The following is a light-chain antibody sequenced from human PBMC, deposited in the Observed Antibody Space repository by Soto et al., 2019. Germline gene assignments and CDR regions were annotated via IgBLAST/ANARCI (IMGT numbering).Light chain of an antibody. CDR1: SSDVVGYNY. Sequence: QSLLTQPASVSGSPGQSITISCTGTSSDVVGYNYVSWYQHHPGKAPKLTIFDVSNRPSGVSNRFSGSKSGNTASLTISGLQPEDEADYYCSSYTTSNTRQIVFGTGTKVTVL. CDR3: SSYTTSNTRQIV. V-gene: IGLV2-14*03. CDR2: DVS. J-gene: IGLJ1*01.